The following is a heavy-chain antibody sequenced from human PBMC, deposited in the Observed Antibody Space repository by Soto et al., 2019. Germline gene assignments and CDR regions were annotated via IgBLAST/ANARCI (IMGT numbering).Heavy chain of an antibody. Sequence: QVQLVQSGGEVKKPGASVEVSCRTSGYMFTTYGMSWVRQAPGQGLEWMAWISANNGNKKYAQKSQGRVTMTTDTSTSTVSMELRNLTSDDTGTYFCARTGGGMAARPLEYWGQGTLVTVSS. V-gene: IGHV1-18*04. CDR1: GYMFTTYG. CDR3: ARTGGGMAARPLEY. CDR2: ISANNGNK. J-gene: IGHJ4*02. D-gene: IGHD6-6*01.